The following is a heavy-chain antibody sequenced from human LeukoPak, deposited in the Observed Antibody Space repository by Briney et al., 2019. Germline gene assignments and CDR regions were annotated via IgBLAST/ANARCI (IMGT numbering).Heavy chain of an antibody. J-gene: IGHJ4*02. CDR2: INPNSGGT. D-gene: IGHD2-2*01. V-gene: IGHV1-2*02. CDR3: ARGRDIVVVPAVFDY. Sequence: GASVKVACKASGYTFTGYHMHWVRQAPGQGLEWMGWINPNSGGTNYAQKFQGRVTMTRDTSISTAYMELSRLRSDDTAVYYCARGRDIVVVPAVFDYWGQGTLVTVSS. CDR1: GYTFTGYH.